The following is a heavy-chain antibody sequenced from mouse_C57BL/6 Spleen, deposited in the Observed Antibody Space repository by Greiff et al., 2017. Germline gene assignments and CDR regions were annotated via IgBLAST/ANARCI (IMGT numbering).Heavy chain of an antibody. J-gene: IGHJ4*01. CDR1: GFNIKNTY. D-gene: IGHD1-1*01. CDR3: ARSNYYGSSFYAMDY. CDR2: IDPANGNT. V-gene: IGHV14-3*01. Sequence: EVQLQQSVAELVRPGASVKLSCTASGFNIKNTYMHWVKQRPEKGLEWIGRIDPANGNTKYAPKFQGKATITADTSSNTAYLQLSSLTSEDTAIYDCARSNYYGSSFYAMDYWGQGTSVTVSS.